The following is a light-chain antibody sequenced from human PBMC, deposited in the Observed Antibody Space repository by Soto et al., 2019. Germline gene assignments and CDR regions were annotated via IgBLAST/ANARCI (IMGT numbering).Light chain of an antibody. V-gene: IGKV1-9*01. CDR1: QGISSY. CDR3: QQLNSYPRVT. Sequence: IQLTQSPSSLSACVGDRVTITCRASQGISSYLAWYQQKPGKAPKLLIYAASTLQSGVPSRFSGSGSGTDFTLTISSLQPEDFATYYCQQLNSYPRVTFGQGTKLEIK. J-gene: IGKJ2*01. CDR2: AAS.